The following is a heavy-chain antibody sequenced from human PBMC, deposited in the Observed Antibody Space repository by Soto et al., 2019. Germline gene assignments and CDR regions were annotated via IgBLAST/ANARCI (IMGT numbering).Heavy chain of an antibody. CDR1: NLNVSTSY. V-gene: IGHV3-53*02. CDR2: IYSGGLT. D-gene: IGHD2-15*01. J-gene: IGHJ4*02. Sequence: EVHLVETGGGLIQPGGSLRLSCSASNLNVSTSYMTWVRQAPGKGLEWVSVIYSGGLTFYADSMKGRFTISRDNSKNTVYLHMNRLRAEDTAVYYCATSAGYCSGGSCYDYWGQGTLVTVSS. CDR3: ATSAGYCSGGSCYDY.